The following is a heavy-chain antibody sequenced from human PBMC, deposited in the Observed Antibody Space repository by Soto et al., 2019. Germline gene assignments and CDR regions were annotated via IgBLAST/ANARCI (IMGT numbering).Heavy chain of an antibody. J-gene: IGHJ4*02. Sequence: GASVKVSCKASGGTFSSYAISWVRQAPGQGLEWMGGIIPIFGTANYAQKFQGRVTITADESTSTAYMELSSLRSEDTAVYYCASGSSSSSFQYYFDYWGQGTLVTVSS. CDR1: GGTFSSYA. D-gene: IGHD6-6*01. CDR2: IIPIFGTA. CDR3: ASGSSSSSFQYYFDY. V-gene: IGHV1-69*13.